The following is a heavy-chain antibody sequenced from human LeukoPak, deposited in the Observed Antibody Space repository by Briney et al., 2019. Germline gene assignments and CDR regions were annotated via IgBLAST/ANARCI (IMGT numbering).Heavy chain of an antibody. CDR1: GGSFSGYY. J-gene: IGHJ3*02. Sequence: SETLSLTCAVYGGSFSGYYWSWIRQPPRKGLEWIGEINHSGSTNYNPSLKSRVTISVDTCKNQFSLKLSSVTAADTAVYYCARAQDKGNALGLAFDIWGQGTMVTVSS. CDR3: ARAQDKGNALGLAFDI. D-gene: IGHD1-26*01. V-gene: IGHV4-34*01. CDR2: INHSGST.